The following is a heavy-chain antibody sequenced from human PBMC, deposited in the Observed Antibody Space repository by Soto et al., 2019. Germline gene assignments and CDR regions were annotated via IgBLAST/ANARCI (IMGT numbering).Heavy chain of an antibody. CDR1: GESITRCG. V-gene: IGHV1-3*01. Sequence: VKVACKNSGESITRCGWHWVRQSPGQRLEWMGWINPGNGDTKYSQKFQGRVTITRDTSATTAYMELSSLRSEDSAVFYCARTDCSSTSCYNYSYYSMDVWGQGTTVT. CDR3: ARTDCSSTSCYNYSYYSMDV. J-gene: IGHJ6*02. D-gene: IGHD2-2*01. CDR2: INPGNGDT.